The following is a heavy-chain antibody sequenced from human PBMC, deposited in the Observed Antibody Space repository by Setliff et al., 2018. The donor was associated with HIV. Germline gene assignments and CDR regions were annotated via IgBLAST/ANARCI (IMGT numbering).Heavy chain of an antibody. Sequence: GASVKVSCKASGYTFTSSDINWVRQAPGQGLEWMGWMNPNSGNTGYAQKFQGRVSLTRHTSISTAYMELNSLRSEDTAVYYCARGAWYTSGWYSSRYMDVWGKGTTGTVSS. J-gene: IGHJ6*03. CDR2: MNPNSGNT. CDR1: GYTFTSSD. D-gene: IGHD6-19*01. V-gene: IGHV1-8*02. CDR3: ARGAWYTSGWYSSRYMDV.